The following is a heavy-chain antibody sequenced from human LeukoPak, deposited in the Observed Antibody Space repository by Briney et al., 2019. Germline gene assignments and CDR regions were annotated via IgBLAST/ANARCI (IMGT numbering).Heavy chain of an antibody. CDR3: ARGPIAVAPRWFDP. Sequence: RASVKVSCKASGYTFTGYYMHWVRQAPGQGLEWMGWINPNSGGTNYAQKFQGRVTMTRDTSISTAYMELSRLRSDDTAVYYCARGPIAVAPRWFDPWGQGTLVTVSS. J-gene: IGHJ5*02. V-gene: IGHV1-2*02. CDR1: GYTFTGYY. CDR2: INPNSGGT. D-gene: IGHD6-19*01.